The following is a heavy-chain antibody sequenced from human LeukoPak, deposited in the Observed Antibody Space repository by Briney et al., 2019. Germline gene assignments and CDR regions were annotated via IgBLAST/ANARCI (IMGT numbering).Heavy chain of an antibody. Sequence: GGSLRLSCAASGFTFSSYSMNWVRQAPGKGLEWVSSISSSSSYIYYADSVKGRFTISRDNAKNSLYLQMNSLRAEDTAVYYCAREVVVVPAATSYYYYHMDVWGKGTTVTVSS. CDR3: AREVVVVPAATSYYYYHMDV. J-gene: IGHJ6*03. D-gene: IGHD2-2*01. CDR1: GFTFSSYS. CDR2: ISSSSSYI. V-gene: IGHV3-21*01.